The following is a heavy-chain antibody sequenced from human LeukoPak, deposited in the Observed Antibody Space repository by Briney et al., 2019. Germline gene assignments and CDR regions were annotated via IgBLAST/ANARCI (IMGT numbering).Heavy chain of an antibody. CDR2: ISSRSSYI. CDR3: AREVGIGYFDY. Sequence: GGSLRLSCAASGFTFSSYSMNWVRQAPGKGLEWVSSISSRSSYIYYADSLKGRFTISRDNAKNSLYLQMNSLRAEDTAVYYCAREVGIGYFDYWGQGALVTVSS. J-gene: IGHJ4*02. CDR1: GFTFSSYS. D-gene: IGHD2-21*01. V-gene: IGHV3-21*01.